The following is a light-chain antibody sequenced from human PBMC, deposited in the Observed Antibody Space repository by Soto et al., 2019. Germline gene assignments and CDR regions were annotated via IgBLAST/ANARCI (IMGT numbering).Light chain of an antibody. CDR1: NSDVGGYNY. V-gene: IGLV2-14*01. CDR3: SSYTSTTTLV. CDR2: EVT. Sequence: QSVLTQPPSVSGSPGQSITISCTGTNSDVGGYNYVSWYQQHPGKAPKLMIYEVTSRPSGVSNRFSGSKSGNTASLTISGLQAEDEADYYCSSYTSTTTLVFGGGTKLTVL. J-gene: IGLJ3*02.